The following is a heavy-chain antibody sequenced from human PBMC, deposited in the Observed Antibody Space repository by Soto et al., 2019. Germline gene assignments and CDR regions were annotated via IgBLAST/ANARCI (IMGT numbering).Heavy chain of an antibody. CDR3: AGASVDTAMITLDHVYWHRGMEV. Sequence: QVQLVQSGAEVRKPGSSVKVSCTASGGTFSNYALSWVRQAPGQGLEWVGGIIPLFSTANYAQKFEGTATIIADESTRTAYMELSSLRSEDTVVYYCAGASVDTAMITLDHVYWHRGMEVWGQWTTVTVAS. CDR1: GGTFSNYA. CDR2: IIPLFSTA. J-gene: IGHJ6*02. V-gene: IGHV1-69*01. D-gene: IGHD5-18*01.